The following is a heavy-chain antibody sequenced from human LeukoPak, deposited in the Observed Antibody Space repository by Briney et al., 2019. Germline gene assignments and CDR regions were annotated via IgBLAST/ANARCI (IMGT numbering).Heavy chain of an antibody. CDR1: GGSISSYF. CDR3: ARGKSDGDYVSAFDI. CDR2: IYTSGST. J-gene: IGHJ3*02. V-gene: IGHV4-4*07. Sequence: SGTLSLTFTVSGGSISSYFWGWVRQAAREGLEGIGRIYTSGSTNYNPSLKSRVTMSVDTSKNQFSLKLSSVTAADTAVYYCARGKSDGDYVSAFDIWGQGTMVTVSS. D-gene: IGHD4-17*01.